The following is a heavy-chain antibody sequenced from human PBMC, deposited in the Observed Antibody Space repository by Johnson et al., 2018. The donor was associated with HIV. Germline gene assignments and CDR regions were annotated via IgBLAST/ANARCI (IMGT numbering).Heavy chain of an antibody. V-gene: IGHV3-NL1*01. Sequence: QMLLVESGGGVVQPGGSLRLSCAASGFTFSSYGMHWVRQAPGKGLVWVSRINSDGSSTRYADSVKGRFTISRDNSKNTLYLQMNSLRAEDTAVYYCARDNIVLMVGGAFDIWGQGTMVTVSS. J-gene: IGHJ3*02. CDR3: ARDNIVLMVGGAFDI. CDR2: INSDGSST. D-gene: IGHD2-8*01. CDR1: GFTFSSYG.